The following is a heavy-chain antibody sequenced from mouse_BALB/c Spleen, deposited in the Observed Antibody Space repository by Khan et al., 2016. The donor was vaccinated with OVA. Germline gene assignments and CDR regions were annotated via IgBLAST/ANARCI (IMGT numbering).Heavy chain of an antibody. CDR1: DYSITSGYY. CDR3: AIRHRYDGYYIDY. V-gene: IGHV3-6*02. Sequence: EVQLQESGPGLVKPSQSLSLTCSITDYSITSGYYWNWLRQFPGNKLEWMGYISYDGSNNYNPSLKNRISIPRDTSKNQFFLKLNSVPTEDTATKYCAIRHRYDGYYIDYWGQGTTLTVCS. J-gene: IGHJ2*01. D-gene: IGHD2-14*01. CDR2: ISYDGSN.